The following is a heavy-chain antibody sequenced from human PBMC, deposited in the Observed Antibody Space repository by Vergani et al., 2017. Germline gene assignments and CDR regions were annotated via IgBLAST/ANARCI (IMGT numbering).Heavy chain of an antibody. CDR3: AQGPVGYFDWGYLDN. D-gene: IGHD3-9*01. CDR1: GFTFDDYA. V-gene: IGHV3-43D*04. CDR2: ISWDASAA. Sequence: EVKTVESGGRVVRPGESLRLSCVASGFTFDDYAIHWVRQAPGKGLEWISLISWDASAAYYADSVRGRFKISRDNSENALFLQMNSPRVDDTSFYYCAQGPVGYFDWGYLDNWGQGTLVTVSS. J-gene: IGHJ4*02.